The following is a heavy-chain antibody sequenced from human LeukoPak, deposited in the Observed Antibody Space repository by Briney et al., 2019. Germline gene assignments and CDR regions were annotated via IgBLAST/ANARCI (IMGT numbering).Heavy chain of an antibody. CDR2: VSSGGGST. D-gene: IGHD3-10*01. V-gene: IGHV3-23*01. CDR1: VFTLRSYA. J-gene: IGHJ5*02. Sequence: HVGCLRDSSVAPVFTLRSYAVSSVSAALGERGGCVSAVSSGGGSTYYADTLKGRLTISRDKSKNTRYLQMNSLRDEETAVYYCAKERTPLILFGEFATWGQGTLVTASP. CDR3: AKERTPLILFGEFAT.